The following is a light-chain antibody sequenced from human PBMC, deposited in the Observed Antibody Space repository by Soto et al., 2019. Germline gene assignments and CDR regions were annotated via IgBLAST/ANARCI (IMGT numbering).Light chain of an antibody. Sequence: IVMPQSPATLSVSPGERATLSCRASQSINSNLAWYQQKPGQAPRLLMFRASIRATGFPARFSGSGSGTEFNITISSLQSEDSAIYYCQQYNNWPRATFGGGTKVDSK. CDR3: QQYNNWPRAT. V-gene: IGKV3-15*01. CDR1: QSINSN. J-gene: IGKJ4*01. CDR2: RAS.